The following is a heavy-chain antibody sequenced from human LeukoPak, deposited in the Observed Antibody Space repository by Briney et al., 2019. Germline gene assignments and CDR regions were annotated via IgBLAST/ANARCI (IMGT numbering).Heavy chain of an antibody. CDR2: IIGSGSTI. J-gene: IGHJ4*02. CDR1: GFTFSSYE. D-gene: IGHD1-1*01. Sequence: GGSLRLSCAASGFTFSSYEMNWVRQAPGRGLEWVSYIIGSGSTIYYADSVKGRFTISRDNAKNSLYLQMSSLRAEDTGVYYCAREGWNDDLDYWGQGTLVTVSS. V-gene: IGHV3-48*03. CDR3: AREGWNDDLDY.